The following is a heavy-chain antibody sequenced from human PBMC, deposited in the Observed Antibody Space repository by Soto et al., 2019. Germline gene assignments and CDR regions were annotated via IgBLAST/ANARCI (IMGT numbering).Heavy chain of an antibody. D-gene: IGHD6-13*01. V-gene: IGHV4-59*01. Sequence: SETLSLTCTVSGGSISSYYWSWIRQPPGKGLEWIGYIYYSGSTNYNPSLKSRVTISVDTSKNQFSLKLSSVTAADTAVYYCARPIAAAWRGAFDIWGQGTMVTVSS. J-gene: IGHJ3*02. CDR2: IYYSGST. CDR1: GGSISSYY. CDR3: ARPIAAAWRGAFDI.